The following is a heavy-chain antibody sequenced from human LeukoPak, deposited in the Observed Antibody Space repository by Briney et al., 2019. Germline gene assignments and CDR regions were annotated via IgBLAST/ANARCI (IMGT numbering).Heavy chain of an antibody. J-gene: IGHJ5*02. CDR1: GYSFSSYW. CDR2: IIPIFGTA. CDR3: ARDQGAAAGNWFDP. D-gene: IGHD6-13*01. Sequence: KISCKGSGYSFSSYWISWVRQAPGQGLEWMGGIIPIFGTANYAQKFQGRVTITADESTSTAYMELSSLRSEDTAVYYCARDQGAAAGNWFDPWGQGTLVTVSS. V-gene: IGHV1-69*01.